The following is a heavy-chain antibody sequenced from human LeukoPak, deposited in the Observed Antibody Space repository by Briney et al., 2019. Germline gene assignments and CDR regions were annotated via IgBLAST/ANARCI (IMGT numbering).Heavy chain of an antibody. CDR2: INSDGSST. CDR3: ARDSFPYYDFWSGYPWFDP. Sequence: GGSLRLSCAASGFTFSSYWMHWVRQAPGKGLVWVSRINSDGSSTSYADSVKGRFTISRDNAKNTLYLPMNSLSAEDTAVYYCARDSFPYYDFWSGYPWFDPWGQGTLVTVSS. J-gene: IGHJ5*02. CDR1: GFTFSSYW. V-gene: IGHV3-74*01. D-gene: IGHD3-3*01.